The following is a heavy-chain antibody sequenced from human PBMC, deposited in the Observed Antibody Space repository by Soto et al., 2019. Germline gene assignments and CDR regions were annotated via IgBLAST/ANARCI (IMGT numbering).Heavy chain of an antibody. J-gene: IGHJ4*02. CDR2: ICYSGST. V-gene: IGHV4-30-4*01. Sequence: QVQLQESGPGLVKPSQTLSLTCTVSGGSISSGDAYWSWIRQPPGKGLEWIGYICYSGSTYYNPSLKSRVTISVDTSKNQFSLILSSVTDADTAVYYCARVPPYSSGFGGLVYWGQGTLATVSS. CDR1: GGSISSGDAY. CDR3: ARVPPYSSGFGGLVY. D-gene: IGHD6-19*01.